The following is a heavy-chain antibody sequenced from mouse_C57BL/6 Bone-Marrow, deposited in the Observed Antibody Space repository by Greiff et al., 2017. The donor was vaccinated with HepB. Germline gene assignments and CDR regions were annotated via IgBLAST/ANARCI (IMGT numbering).Heavy chain of an antibody. CDR3: ARYYGSSRYWYFDV. Sequence: VQLQQPGAELVKPGASVKLSCKASGYTFTSYWMQWVKQRPGQGLEWIGEIDPSDSYTNYNQKFKGKATLTVDTSSSTAYMQRSSLTSEDSAVYSCARYYGSSRYWYFDVGGTGTTVTVSS. CDR1: GYTFTSYW. D-gene: IGHD1-1*01. V-gene: IGHV1-50*01. J-gene: IGHJ1*03. CDR2: IDPSDSYT.